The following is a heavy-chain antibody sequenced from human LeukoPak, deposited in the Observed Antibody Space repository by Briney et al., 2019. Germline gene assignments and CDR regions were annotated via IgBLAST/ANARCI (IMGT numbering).Heavy chain of an antibody. D-gene: IGHD3-10*01. CDR1: GGSISSYY. Sequence: SETLSLTCTVSGGSISSYYWSWTRQPPGKGLEWIGYIYYSGSTNYNPSLKSRVTISVDTSKNQFSLKLSSVTAADTAVYYCASTMVRGVTPDAFDIWGQGTMVTVSS. J-gene: IGHJ3*02. V-gene: IGHV4-59*08. CDR2: IYYSGST. CDR3: ASTMVRGVTPDAFDI.